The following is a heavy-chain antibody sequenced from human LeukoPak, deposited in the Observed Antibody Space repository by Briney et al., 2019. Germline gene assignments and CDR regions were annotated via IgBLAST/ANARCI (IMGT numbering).Heavy chain of an antibody. Sequence: GESLKISCKGSGYRFTSYWIGWVRPMPGKGLEWMGIIYPGDSDTRYSPSFQGQVTISADKSIRTAYLQWSSLKASDTAMYYCARGGIVVVPAAIDYWGQGTLVPVSS. D-gene: IGHD2-2*01. CDR2: IYPGDSDT. V-gene: IGHV5-51*01. CDR3: ARGGIVVVPAAIDY. J-gene: IGHJ4*02. CDR1: GYRFTSYW.